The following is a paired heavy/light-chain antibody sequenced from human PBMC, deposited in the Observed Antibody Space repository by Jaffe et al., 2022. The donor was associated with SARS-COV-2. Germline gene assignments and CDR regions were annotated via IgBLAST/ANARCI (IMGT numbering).Heavy chain of an antibody. D-gene: IGHD2-2*01. V-gene: IGHV4-30-4*01. Sequence: QVQLQESGPGLVKPSQTLSLTCTVSGGSISSGDYYWSWIRQPPGKGLEWIGYIYYSGSTYYNPSLKSRVTISVDTSKNQFSLKLSSVTAADTAVYYCAQSGFVVVPAATYDHYYYYGMDVWGQGTTVTVSS. J-gene: IGHJ6*02. CDR1: GGSISSGDYY. CDR2: IYYSGST. CDR3: AQSGFVVVPAATYDHYYYYGMDV.
Light chain of an antibody. CDR1: QSVSSSY. CDR2: GAS. CDR3: QQYGSSWWT. Sequence: EIVLTQSPGTLSLSPGERATLSCRASQSVSSSYLAWYQQKPGQAPRLLIYGASSRATGIPDRFSGSGSGTDFTLTISRLEPEDFAVYYCQQYGSSWWTFGQGTKVEIK. V-gene: IGKV3-20*01. J-gene: IGKJ1*01.